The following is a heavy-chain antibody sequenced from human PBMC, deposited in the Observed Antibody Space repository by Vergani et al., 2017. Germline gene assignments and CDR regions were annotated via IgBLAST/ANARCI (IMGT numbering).Heavy chain of an antibody. V-gene: IGHV3-9*01. CDR3: ARVPGY. CDR2: ISWNSGSI. J-gene: IGHJ4*02. CDR1: GFTFDDYA. D-gene: IGHD7-27*01. Sequence: EVQLVESGGGLVQPGRSLRLSCAASGFTFDDYAMHWVRQAPGKGLEWVSGISWNSGSIGYADSVKGRFTISRDNAKNSLYLQMNSLRAEDTAVYYCARVPGYWGQGTLVTVSS.